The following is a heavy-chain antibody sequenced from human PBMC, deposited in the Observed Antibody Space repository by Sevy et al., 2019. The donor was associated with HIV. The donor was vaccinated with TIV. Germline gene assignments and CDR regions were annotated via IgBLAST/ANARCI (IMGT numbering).Heavy chain of an antibody. J-gene: IGHJ5*02. CDR2: IYYTGST. CDR3: ARGRLIVARERWFDP. V-gene: IGHV4-31*03. Sequence: SETLSLTCTVSGASMRSGTYYWSWIRQHPGKGLEWIGYIYYTGSTYYNPSLKSRVIISLDASKNQSSLKLSSVTAADTAVYYCARGRLIVARERWFDPWGQGTLVTVSS. CDR1: GASMRSGTYY. D-gene: IGHD5-12*01.